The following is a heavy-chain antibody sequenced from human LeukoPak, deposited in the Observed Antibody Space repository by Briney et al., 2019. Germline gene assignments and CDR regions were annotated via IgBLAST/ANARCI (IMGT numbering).Heavy chain of an antibody. CDR1: GFTFSDYY. Sequence: PGGSLRLSCAASGFTFSDYYMSWIGQAPGKGLEWVSYITTTSTYTDYADSVKGRFTISRDNAKNSLYLQMNSLRPEDTAVYYCARDWYCSSSICYTDRNWFDPWGQGTLVTVSS. CDR2: ITTTSTYT. CDR3: ARDWYCSSSICYTDRNWFDP. V-gene: IGHV3-11*05. J-gene: IGHJ5*02. D-gene: IGHD2-2*02.